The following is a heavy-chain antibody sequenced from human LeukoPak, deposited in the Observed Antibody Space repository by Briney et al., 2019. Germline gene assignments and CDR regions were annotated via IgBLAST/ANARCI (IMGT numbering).Heavy chain of an antibody. V-gene: IGHV3-7*01. J-gene: IGHJ4*02. Sequence: GGSLRLSCAAYGFSLSGYWMSCVPQAPGSGLEWVGRLHADGNEQYFVHSVKGRFTVSRDNAKHSLYLHMNSLRVEDTAVYYCARGGYSFDYLGPGTLVTVSS. CDR1: GFSLSGYW. D-gene: IGHD5-12*01. CDR2: LHADGNEQ. CDR3: ARGGYSFDY.